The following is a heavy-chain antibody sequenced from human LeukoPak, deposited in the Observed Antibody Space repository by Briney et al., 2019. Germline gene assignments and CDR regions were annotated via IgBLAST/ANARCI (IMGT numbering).Heavy chain of an antibody. J-gene: IGHJ5*02. CDR3: VRPNYDFWSGYPNWFDP. Sequence: ASVKVSCKASGYTFTGYYMHWVRQAPGQGLEWMGWINPNSGGTNYAQKFQGRVTMTRDTSISTAYMELSRLRSDDTAVYYCVRPNYDFWSGYPNWFDPWGQGTLVTVSS. D-gene: IGHD3-3*01. CDR2: INPNSGGT. V-gene: IGHV1-2*02. CDR1: GYTFTGYY.